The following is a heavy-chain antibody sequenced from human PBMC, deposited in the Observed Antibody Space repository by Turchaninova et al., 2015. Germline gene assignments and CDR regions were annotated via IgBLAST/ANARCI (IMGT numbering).Heavy chain of an antibody. CDR3: ARGARGYSYGPFDS. J-gene: IGHJ4*02. CDR1: GGSSSSYY. CDR2: IYYSGST. D-gene: IGHD5-18*01. Sequence: QVQLQESGPGLVKPSETLSLTCNVSGGSSSSYYWSWIRPPPGKGLEWSGYIYYSGSTNYHPSLKSQVTISVDTSKNQFSLKLNSVTAADTAVYYCARGARGYSYGPFDSWGQGTLVTVS. V-gene: IGHV4-59*01.